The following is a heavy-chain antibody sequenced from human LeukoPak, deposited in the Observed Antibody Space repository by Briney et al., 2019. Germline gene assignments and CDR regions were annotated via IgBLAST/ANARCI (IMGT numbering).Heavy chain of an antibody. CDR1: GFTFSSHA. CDR3: VQSRDSSSGFYPFEF. J-gene: IGHJ4*02. CDR2: VRFHGRNK. V-gene: IGHV3-30*02. D-gene: IGHD3-22*01. Sequence: GGSLRLSCAASGFTFSSHAMNWVRQAPGKGLEWVAFVRFHGRNKYYADSLKGRFTISRDDSKNTLYLQMNTLRVEDTAVYYCVQSRDSSSGFYPFEFWGQGTLVTVSS.